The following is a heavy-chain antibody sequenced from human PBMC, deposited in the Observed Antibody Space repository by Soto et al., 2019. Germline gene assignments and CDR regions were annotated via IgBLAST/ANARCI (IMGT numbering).Heavy chain of an antibody. CDR3: ARTYSSGWYYFDD. V-gene: IGHV3-30*03. Sequence: QVQLVESGGGVVQPGRSLRLSCAASGFTFSSYGMHWVRQAPGKGLEWVAVISYDGSNKYYADSVKGRFTISRDNSKNTLYLQMNSLRAEDTAVYYCARTYSSGWYYFDDWGQGTLVTVSS. D-gene: IGHD6-19*01. J-gene: IGHJ4*02. CDR1: GFTFSSYG. CDR2: ISYDGSNK.